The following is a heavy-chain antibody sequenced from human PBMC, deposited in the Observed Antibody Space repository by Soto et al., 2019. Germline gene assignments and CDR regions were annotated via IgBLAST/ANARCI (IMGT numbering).Heavy chain of an antibody. CDR3: AKGGYNFGLDP. CDR1: GFTFSSYS. Sequence: PGGSLRLSCAASGFTFSSYSMSWVRQAPGKGLEWVSAISESGDNTFYADSVKGRFTISRDNTKSTLYLQMSSLRAEDTALYFCAKGGYNFGLDPWGQGTLVTVSS. D-gene: IGHD5-18*01. J-gene: IGHJ5*02. CDR2: ISESGDNT. V-gene: IGHV3-23*01.